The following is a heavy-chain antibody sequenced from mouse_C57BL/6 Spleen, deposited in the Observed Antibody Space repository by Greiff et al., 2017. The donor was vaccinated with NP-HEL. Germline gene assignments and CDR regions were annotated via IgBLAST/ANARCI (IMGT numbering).Heavy chain of an antibody. CDR1: GYSITSGYY. J-gene: IGHJ2*01. CDR2: ISYDGSN. CDR3: ARGHYYGSYFDY. D-gene: IGHD1-1*01. Sequence: EVKLMESGPGLVKPSQSLSLTCSVTGYSITSGYYWNWIRQFPGNKLEWMGYISYDGSNNYNPSLKNRISITRDTSKNQFFLKLNSVTTEDTATYYCARGHYYGSYFDYWGQGTTLTVSS. V-gene: IGHV3-6*01.